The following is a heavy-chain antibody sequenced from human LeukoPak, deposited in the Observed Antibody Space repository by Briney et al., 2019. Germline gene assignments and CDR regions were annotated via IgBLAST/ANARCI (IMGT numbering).Heavy chain of an antibody. V-gene: IGHV4-59*08. CDR3: ARRDQGIYYYGMDV. Sequence: PSETLSLTCTVSGGSISSYYWSWIRQPPGKGLEWIGYIYYSGSTNYDPSLKSRVTISVDTSKNQFSLKLSSVTAADTAVYYCARRDQGIYYYGMDVWGQGTTVTVSS. CDR1: GGSISSYY. J-gene: IGHJ6*02. D-gene: IGHD2-21*02. CDR2: IYYSGST.